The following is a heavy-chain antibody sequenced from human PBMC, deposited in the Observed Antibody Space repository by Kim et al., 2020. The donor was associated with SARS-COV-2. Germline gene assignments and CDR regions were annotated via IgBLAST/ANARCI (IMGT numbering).Heavy chain of an antibody. Sequence: SETLSLTCNVSGVSISSYYWSWIRQPPGKGLEWIGYIYYSGSTNYNPSLKSRVTTSVDTSKNQFSLKLSSVTAADTAVYYCARVGAAGYYYGMDVWGQGTTVTVSS. CDR2: IYYSGST. CDR3: ARVGAAGYYYGMDV. CDR1: GVSISSYY. V-gene: IGHV4-59*01. D-gene: IGHD1-26*01. J-gene: IGHJ6*02.